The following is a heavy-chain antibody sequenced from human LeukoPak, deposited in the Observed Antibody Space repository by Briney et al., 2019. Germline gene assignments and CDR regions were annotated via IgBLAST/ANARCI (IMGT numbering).Heavy chain of an antibody. J-gene: IGHJ5*02. V-gene: IGHV1-2*02. CDR1: GYTFTGYY. CDR3: ARDQGLIVDRDPYYYDSSGYYRNWFDP. Sequence: ASVKVSCKASGYTFTGYYMHWVRQAPGQGLEWMGWINPNSGGTNYAQRFQGRVTMTRDTSISTAYMELSRLRSDDTAVYYCARDQGLIVDRDPYYYDSSGYYRNWFDPWGQGTLVTVSS. D-gene: IGHD3-22*01. CDR2: INPNSGGT.